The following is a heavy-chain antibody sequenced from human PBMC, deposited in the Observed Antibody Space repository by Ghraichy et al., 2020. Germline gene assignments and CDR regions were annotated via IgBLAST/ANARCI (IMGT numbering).Heavy chain of an antibody. CDR1: GFTFSNYW. CDR2: IKEDGSEK. CDR3: ARFRPFDY. Sequence: GESLNISCAASGFTFSNYWMSWVRQAPGKGLEWVVNIKEDGSEKYYGDSVKGRFTIFRDNAKNSLYLQMNSLRAEDTAVYYCARFRPFDYWGQGTLVTVSS. J-gene: IGHJ4*02. V-gene: IGHV3-7*01.